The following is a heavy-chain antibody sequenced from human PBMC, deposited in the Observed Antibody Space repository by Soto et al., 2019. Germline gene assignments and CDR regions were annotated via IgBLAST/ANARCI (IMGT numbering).Heavy chain of an antibody. D-gene: IGHD1-7*01. CDR3: AKRELDDK. Sequence: ESLRLSCVAPGFTFRSFHMSWVRQAPGRGLEWVSGISDSVARTDYADSVKGRFTISRDNSKNTLYLQMNALRSEDTAVYFCAKRELDDKWGQGTLVTVSS. CDR1: GFTFRSFH. J-gene: IGHJ4*02. CDR2: ISDSVART. V-gene: IGHV3-23*01.